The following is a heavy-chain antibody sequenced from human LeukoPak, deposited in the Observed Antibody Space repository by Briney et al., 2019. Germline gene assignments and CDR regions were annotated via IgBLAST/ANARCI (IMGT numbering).Heavy chain of an antibody. CDR3: AKGGSGYFADL. CDR2: ISNDGGGT. V-gene: IGHV3-23*01. J-gene: IGHJ5*02. D-gene: IGHD3-22*01. Sequence: GGSLGLSCAASGFIFNNYGLIWVRQAPGKGLQWVSAISNDGGGTTYADFVKGRFTISSDNSKNTLFLQMSSLRAEDTALYYCAKGGSGYFADLWGQGTLVTVSS. CDR1: GFIFNNYG.